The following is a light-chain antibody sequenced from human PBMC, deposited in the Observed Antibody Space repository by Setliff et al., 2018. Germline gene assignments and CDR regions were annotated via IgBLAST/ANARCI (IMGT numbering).Light chain of an antibody. Sequence: QSVLTQPPSASGSPGQSLTISCTGTSNDVGAYNYVSWYQQHPGKAPKLMIYDVNNRPSGVSNRFSGSKSGNTASLTISGLQAEDEADYYCSSYTSLSTRVFGTGTKVTVL. CDR2: DVN. CDR3: SSYTSLSTRV. V-gene: IGLV2-14*03. J-gene: IGLJ1*01. CDR1: SNDVGAYNY.